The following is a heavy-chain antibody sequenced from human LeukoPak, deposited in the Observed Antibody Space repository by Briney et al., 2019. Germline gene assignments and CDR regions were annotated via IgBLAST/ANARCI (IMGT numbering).Heavy chain of an antibody. V-gene: IGHV3-23*01. CDR3: AKGDGYGDFED. Sequence: GGPLRLSCETSGFSFSSYDVNWVRQAPGKGLEWVSVYRGISGSTYYADSVKGRLTISTDDSKNTLYLHMRSLRAEDTAIYYCAKGDGYGDFEDWGQGTPVTVSS. D-gene: IGHD3-10*01. CDR1: GFSFSSYD. CDR2: YRGISGST. J-gene: IGHJ4*02.